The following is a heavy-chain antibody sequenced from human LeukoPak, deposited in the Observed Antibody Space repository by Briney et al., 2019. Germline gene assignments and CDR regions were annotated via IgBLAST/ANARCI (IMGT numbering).Heavy chain of an antibody. Sequence: SETLSLTCTVSGYSISSGYYWGWIRQPPGKGLEWIGSIYHSGSTYYNPSLKSRVTISVDTSKNQFSLKLGSVTAADTAVYYCARGGSPGPGWFDPWGQGTLVTVSS. V-gene: IGHV4-38-2*02. J-gene: IGHJ5*02. D-gene: IGHD1-1*01. CDR2: IYHSGST. CDR1: GYSISSGYY. CDR3: ARGGSPGPGWFDP.